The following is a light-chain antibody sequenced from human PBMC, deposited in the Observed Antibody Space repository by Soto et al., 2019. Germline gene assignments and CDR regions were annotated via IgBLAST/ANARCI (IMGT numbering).Light chain of an antibody. Sequence: EIVLTQSPATLSLSPGERATLSCRASQSVSSYLAWYQQKPGQAPRLLIYYASNRATGIPARFSGSGSGTDITLTISSLEPEDFAVYYCQHRSNWPPTFGQGTKLEIK. CDR2: YAS. CDR1: QSVSSY. CDR3: QHRSNWPPT. J-gene: IGKJ2*01. V-gene: IGKV3-11*01.